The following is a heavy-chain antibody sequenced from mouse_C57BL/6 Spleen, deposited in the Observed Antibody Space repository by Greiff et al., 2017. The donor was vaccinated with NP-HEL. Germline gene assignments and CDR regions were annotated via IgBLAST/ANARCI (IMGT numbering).Heavy chain of an antibody. CDR1: GYTFTNYW. J-gene: IGHJ3*01. CDR2: IYPGGGYT. V-gene: IGHV1-63*01. Sequence: QVQLKQSGAELVRPGTSVKMSCKASGYTFTNYWIGWAKQRPGHGLEWIGDIYPGGGYTNYNEKFKGKATLTADKSSSTAYMQFSSLTSEDSAIYYCASDYDAAWFAYWGQGTLVTVSA. D-gene: IGHD2-4*01. CDR3: ASDYDAAWFAY.